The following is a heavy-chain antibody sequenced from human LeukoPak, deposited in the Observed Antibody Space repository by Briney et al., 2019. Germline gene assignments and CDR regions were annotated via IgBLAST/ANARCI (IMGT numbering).Heavy chain of an antibody. CDR3: ARGARYFDY. CDR1: GITFSSYG. Sequence: GGSLRLSCAASGITFSSYGINWVRQAPGKGLEWVSYISSSSSTIYYADSVKGRFTISRDNAKNSLYLQMNSLRAADTAVYYCARGARYFDYWGQGTLVTVSS. V-gene: IGHV3-48*01. J-gene: IGHJ4*02. CDR2: ISSSSSTI.